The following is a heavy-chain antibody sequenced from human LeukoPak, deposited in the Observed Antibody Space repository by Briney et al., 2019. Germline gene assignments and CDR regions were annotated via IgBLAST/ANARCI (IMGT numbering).Heavy chain of an antibody. J-gene: IGHJ3*02. CDR1: GGSFSGYY. V-gene: IGHV4-34*01. CDR3: AIFSSSGWYDAFDI. D-gene: IGHD6-19*01. CDR2: INHSGST. Sequence: SETLSLTCAVYGGSFSGYYWSWIRQPPGKGLEWIGEINHSGSTNYSPSLKSRVTISVDTSKNQFSLKLSSVTAADTAVYYCAIFSSSGWYDAFDIWGQGTIVTVSS.